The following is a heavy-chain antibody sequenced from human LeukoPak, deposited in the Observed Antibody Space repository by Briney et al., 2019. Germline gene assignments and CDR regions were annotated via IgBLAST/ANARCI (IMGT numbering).Heavy chain of an antibody. Sequence: PGGSLRLSCAASGFTFSDYYMSWIRQAPGKGLEWVSYISSSGSTIYYADSVKGRFTISRDNAKNSLYLQMNSLRAEDTAVYYCARSQGDHYDSSGYYYYYYGMGVWGQGTTVTVSS. D-gene: IGHD3-22*01. V-gene: IGHV3-11*01. J-gene: IGHJ6*02. CDR1: GFTFSDYY. CDR3: ARSQGDHYDSSGYYYYYYGMGV. CDR2: ISSSGSTI.